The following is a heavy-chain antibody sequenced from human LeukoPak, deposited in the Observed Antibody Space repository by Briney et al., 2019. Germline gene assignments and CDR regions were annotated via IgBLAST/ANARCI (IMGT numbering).Heavy chain of an antibody. Sequence: SQTLSLTCAVSGGSISSGGYSWSWIRQPPGKGLEWIGYIYHSGSTYYNPSLKSRVTISVDRSKNQFSLKLSSVTAADTAVYYCARDVGYGYFDYWGQGTLVTVSS. CDR3: ARDVGYGYFDY. D-gene: IGHD3-10*01. J-gene: IGHJ4*02. V-gene: IGHV4-30-2*01. CDR1: GGSISSGGYS. CDR2: IYHSGST.